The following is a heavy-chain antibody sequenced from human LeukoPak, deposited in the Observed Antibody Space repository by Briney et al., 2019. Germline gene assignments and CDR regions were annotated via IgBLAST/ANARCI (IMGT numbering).Heavy chain of an antibody. CDR3: ARDRGDYVYYFDY. Sequence: GASVKVSCKASEDTFTSYYMHWVRQAPGQGLEWMGIINPSGGSTSYAQKFQGRVTMTRDTSTSTVYMELISLRSEDTAVYYCARDRGDYVYYFDYWGQGTLVTVSS. CDR2: INPSGGST. J-gene: IGHJ4*02. D-gene: IGHD4-17*01. CDR1: EDTFTSYY. V-gene: IGHV1-46*01.